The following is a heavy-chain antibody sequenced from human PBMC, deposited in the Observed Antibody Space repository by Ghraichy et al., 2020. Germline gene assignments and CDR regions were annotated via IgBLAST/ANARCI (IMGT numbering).Heavy chain of an antibody. CDR2: IDYSGSA. CDR1: GASVGSRSFY. Sequence: GSLRLSCTVSGASVGSRSFYWDWIRQSPRRGLEWLGNIDYSGSAHYSPSLMSRLTISVDTAKNQFSLSLTSVSAADTAIYYCARQSSSSLIGYSYSFFGVDVWGHGAAVTVSS. V-gene: IGHV4-39*01. D-gene: IGHD2-2*01. CDR3: ARQSSSSLIGYSYSFFGVDV. J-gene: IGHJ6*02.